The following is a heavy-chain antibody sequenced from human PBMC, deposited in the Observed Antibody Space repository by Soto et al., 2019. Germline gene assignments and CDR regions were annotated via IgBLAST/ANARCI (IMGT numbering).Heavy chain of an antibody. CDR2: ISGSGGST. J-gene: IGHJ6*02. CDR3: AQDRAAYNSEYHYYGMDV. D-gene: IGHD1-1*01. CDR1: GFTFSSYA. V-gene: IGHV3-23*01. Sequence: EVQLLESGGGLVQPGGSLRLSCAASGFTFSSYAMTWVRQAPGKGPEWVSAISGSGGSTYYADSVKGRFTISRDNSKNTLYLQMNSLRAEDTAVYYCAQDRAAYNSEYHYYGMDVWGQGTTVTVSS.